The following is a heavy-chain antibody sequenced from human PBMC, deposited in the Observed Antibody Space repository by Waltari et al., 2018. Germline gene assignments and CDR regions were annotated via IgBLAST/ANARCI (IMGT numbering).Heavy chain of an antibody. V-gene: IGHV4-38-2*01. Sequence: QVQLQESGPGLVKPSGTLSLTCAVSGSSINAGYPWGWIRPPPGKGLECIVSIYHTGSTDYNASLKSRITISVDTSKNQFSLRLSSVTAADTAVYYCARVLPGSDHGYFDYWGQGILVTVSS. CDR1: GSSINAGYP. D-gene: IGHD2-21*02. J-gene: IGHJ4*02. CDR2: IYHTGST. CDR3: ARVLPGSDHGYFDY.